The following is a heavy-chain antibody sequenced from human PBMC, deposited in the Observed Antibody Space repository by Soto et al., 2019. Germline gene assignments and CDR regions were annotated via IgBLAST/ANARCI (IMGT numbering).Heavy chain of an antibody. Sequence: PGGSLRLSCVASGFTFSSNDMHWVRQAPGMGLEWVAVISYDGSTKFYADSVKGRFTISRDNSKDTLFLQMNSLRAEDTAVYYCAKIPYYDSSYFDYWGQGALVTVSS. D-gene: IGHD3-22*01. CDR2: ISYDGSTK. J-gene: IGHJ4*02. CDR3: AKIPYYDSSYFDY. V-gene: IGHV3-30*18. CDR1: GFTFSSND.